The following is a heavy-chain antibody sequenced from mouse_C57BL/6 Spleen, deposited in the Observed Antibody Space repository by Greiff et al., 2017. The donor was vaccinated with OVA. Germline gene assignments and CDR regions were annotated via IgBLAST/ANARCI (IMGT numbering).Heavy chain of an antibody. CDR1: GYAFSSYW. V-gene: IGHV1-80*01. J-gene: IGHJ2*01. Sequence: VMLVESGAELVKPGASVKISCKASGYAFSSYWMNWVKQRPGKGLEWIGQIYPGDGDTNYNGKFKGKATLTADKSSSTAYMQLSSLTSEDSAVYFCAIGPYYGSSYNFDYGGQGTTLTVSS. CDR3: AIGPYYGSSYNFDY. CDR2: IYPGDGDT. D-gene: IGHD1-1*01.